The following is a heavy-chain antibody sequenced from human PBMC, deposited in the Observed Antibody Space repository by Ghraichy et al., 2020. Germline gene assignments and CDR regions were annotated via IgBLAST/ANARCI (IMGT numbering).Heavy chain of an antibody. D-gene: IGHD2-2*01. Sequence: ASVKVSCKASGYTFTSYDINWVRQAPGQGLEWMGWISAYNGNIDYAQKFEGRVTMTTDTSTSTAYMELRSLRFDDTAVYYCARDLDIVVIPATMSWDVWGQGTTVTVSS. CDR2: ISAYNGNI. V-gene: IGHV1-18*04. CDR3: ARDLDIVVIPATMSWDV. J-gene: IGHJ6*02. CDR1: GYTFTSYD.